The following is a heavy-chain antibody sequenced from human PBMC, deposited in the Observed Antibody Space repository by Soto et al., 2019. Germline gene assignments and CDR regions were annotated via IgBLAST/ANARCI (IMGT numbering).Heavy chain of an antibody. Sequence: SETLSLTRTVSGGSISSGGYYWSWIRQHPGKGLEWIGYIYYSGSTYYNPSLKSRVTISVDTSKNQFSLKLSSVTAADTAVYYCARDRWFGEIYYMDVWGKGTTVTVSS. CDR3: ARDRWFGEIYYMDV. V-gene: IGHV4-31*03. J-gene: IGHJ6*03. CDR2: IYYSGST. D-gene: IGHD3-10*01. CDR1: GGSISSGGYY.